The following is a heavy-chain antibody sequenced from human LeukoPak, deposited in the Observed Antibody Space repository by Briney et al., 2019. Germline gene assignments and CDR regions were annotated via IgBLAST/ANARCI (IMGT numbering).Heavy chain of an antibody. CDR1: GGSISSYY. D-gene: IGHD3-10*01. J-gene: IGHJ4*02. V-gene: IGHV4-59*08. CDR3: AGHYYGSGSYYKGFDY. Sequence: SATLSLTCTVSGGSISSYYWSWIRQPPGKGLEWIGNIYYTGSTNYSPSLKSRLTISVDTSKNQFSLKLSSVTAADTDVYYCAGHYYGSGSYYKGFDYWGQGALVSVSS. CDR2: IYYTGST.